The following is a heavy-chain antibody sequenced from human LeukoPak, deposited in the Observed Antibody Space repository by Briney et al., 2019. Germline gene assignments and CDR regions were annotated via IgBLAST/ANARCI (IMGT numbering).Heavy chain of an antibody. CDR3: ARRGSYSGGFDY. D-gene: IGHD1-26*01. CDR1: GGSISSPTYY. J-gene: IGHJ4*02. V-gene: IGHV4-39*01. Sequence: SETLSLTCTVSGGSISSPTYYWAWIRQPPGKGLEWIGTIHYSGSAFYNPSLKSRVTISVDTSKNQFSLKLSSVTAADTAMYYCARRGSYSGGFDYWGQGTLVTVSS. CDR2: IHYSGSA.